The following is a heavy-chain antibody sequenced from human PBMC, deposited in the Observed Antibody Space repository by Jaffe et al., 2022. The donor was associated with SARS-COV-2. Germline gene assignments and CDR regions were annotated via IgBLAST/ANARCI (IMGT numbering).Heavy chain of an antibody. CDR3: ARGYFYGSGSQRPGYYYHMDV. D-gene: IGHD3-10*01. V-gene: IGHV1-3*01. CDR2: ISAGNGDT. Sequence: QVHLVQSGAEVKKPGDSVKVSCKASGYTFTSYAIHWVRQAPGQSLEWMGWISAGNGDTIYSQKFQGRVTITRDTSASTAYMELSSLRSEDTAVYYCARGYFYGSGSQRPGYYYHMDVWGKGSTVTVSS. J-gene: IGHJ6*03. CDR1: GYTFTSYA.